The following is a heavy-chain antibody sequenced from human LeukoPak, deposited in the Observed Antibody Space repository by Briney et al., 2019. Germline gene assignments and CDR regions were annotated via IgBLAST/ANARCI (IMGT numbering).Heavy chain of an antibody. Sequence: ASVKVSCKASGYTFTSYDINWVRQATGQGLEWMGWMNPNSGNTGYAQKFRGRVTMTRNTSISTAYMELSSLRSEDTAVYYCARGVGSGWYSYYYYGMDVWGQGTTVTVSS. V-gene: IGHV1-8*01. CDR1: GYTFTSYD. CDR2: MNPNSGNT. CDR3: ARGVGSGWYSYYYYGMDV. J-gene: IGHJ6*02. D-gene: IGHD6-19*01.